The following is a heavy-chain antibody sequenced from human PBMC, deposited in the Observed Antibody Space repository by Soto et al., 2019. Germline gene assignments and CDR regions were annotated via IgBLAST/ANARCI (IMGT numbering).Heavy chain of an antibody. CDR2: ISAYNGNT. D-gene: IGHD6-6*01. CDR3: AREDQYSSSSVSDAFDI. CDR1: GYTFTSYG. V-gene: IGHV1-18*01. Sequence: ASVKVSCKASGYTFTSYGISWVRQAPGQGLEWMGWISAYNGNTNYAQKLQGRVTMTTDTSTSTAYMELRSLRSDDTAVYYCAREDQYSSSSVSDAFDIWGQGTMVTVSS. J-gene: IGHJ3*02.